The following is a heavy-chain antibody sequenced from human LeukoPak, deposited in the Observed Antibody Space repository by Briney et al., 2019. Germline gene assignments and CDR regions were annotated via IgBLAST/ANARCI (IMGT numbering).Heavy chain of an antibody. CDR3: ARAMIVRYYGMDV. V-gene: IGHV3-64*01. D-gene: IGHD3-22*01. Sequence: GGSLRLSCAASGFTFSSYAMHWVRQAPGKGLEYVSAISSNGGSTYYANSVKGRFTISRDNSKNTLYLQMGSLRAEDMAVYYCARAMIVRYYGMDVWGQGTTVTVSS. CDR1: GFTFSSYA. CDR2: ISSNGGST. J-gene: IGHJ6*02.